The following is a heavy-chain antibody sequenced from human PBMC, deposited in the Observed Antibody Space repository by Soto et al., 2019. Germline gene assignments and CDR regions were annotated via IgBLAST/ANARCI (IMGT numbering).Heavy chain of an antibody. V-gene: IGHV3-23*01. CDR3: AKGNLAHYYDSSYYYFDY. J-gene: IGHJ4*02. D-gene: IGHD3-22*01. CDR1: GFAFSSYA. Sequence: GGSLRLTCAASGFAFSSYAGSWVRQAPGKGLEWVSAISGSGGSTYYADSVKGRFTISRDNSKNTLYLQMNSLRAEDTAVYYCAKGNLAHYYDSSYYYFDYWGQGTLVTVSS. CDR2: ISGSGGST.